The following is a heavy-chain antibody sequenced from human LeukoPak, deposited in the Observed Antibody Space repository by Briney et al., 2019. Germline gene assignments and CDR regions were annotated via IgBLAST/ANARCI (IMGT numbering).Heavy chain of an antibody. CDR2: INHSGST. J-gene: IGHJ3*01. Sequence: PSETLSLTCAVYGGSFSGYYWSWIRQPPGKGLEWIGEINHSGSTNYNPSLKSRVTISVDTSKNQFSLKLSSVTAADTAVYYCARRAYCSGGSCYEDHWGQGTMVTVSS. V-gene: IGHV4-34*01. D-gene: IGHD2-15*01. CDR3: ARRAYCSGGSCYEDH. CDR1: GGSFSGYY.